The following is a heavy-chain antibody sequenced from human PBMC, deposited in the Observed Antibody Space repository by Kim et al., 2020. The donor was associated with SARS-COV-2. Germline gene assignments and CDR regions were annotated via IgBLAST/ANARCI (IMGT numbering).Heavy chain of an antibody. Sequence: FQGRVTITADESTSTAYMELSSLRSEDTAVYYCARERPRNYYDSSGHFDYWGQGTLVTVSS. CDR3: ARERPRNYYDSSGHFDY. J-gene: IGHJ4*02. D-gene: IGHD3-22*01. V-gene: IGHV1-69*01.